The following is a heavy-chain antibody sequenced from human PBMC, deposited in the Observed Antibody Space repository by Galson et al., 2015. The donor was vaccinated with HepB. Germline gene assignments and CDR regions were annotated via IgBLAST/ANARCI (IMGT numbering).Heavy chain of an antibody. CDR2: IIPIFGTA. J-gene: IGHJ6*02. D-gene: IGHD2-2*01. CDR3: ARDRGVVPAGHYYYYGMDV. V-gene: IGHV1-69*13. Sequence: SVKVSCKASGGTFSSYAISWVRQAPGQGLERMGGIIPIFGTANYAQKFQGRVTITADESTSTAYMELSSLRSEDTAVYYCARDRGVVPAGHYYYYGMDVWGQGTTVTVSS. CDR1: GGTFSSYA.